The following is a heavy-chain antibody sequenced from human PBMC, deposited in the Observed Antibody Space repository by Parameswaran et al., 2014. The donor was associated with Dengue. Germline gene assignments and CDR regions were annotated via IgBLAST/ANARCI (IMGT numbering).Heavy chain of an antibody. Sequence: VRQAPGKGLEWIGSIYYSGSTYYNPSLKSRVTISVDTSKNQFSLKLSSVTAADTAVYYCARHGSSPYYYYGMDVWGQGTTVTVSS. CDR2: IYYSGST. V-gene: IGHV4-39*01. D-gene: IGHD3-10*01. CDR3: ARHGSSPYYYYGMDV. J-gene: IGHJ6*02.